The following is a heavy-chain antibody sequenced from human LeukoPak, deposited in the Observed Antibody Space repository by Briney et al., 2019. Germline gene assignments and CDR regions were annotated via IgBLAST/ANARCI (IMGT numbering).Heavy chain of an antibody. CDR3: ARQPKLEKKYYYDSSGYYFDY. V-gene: IGHV4-39*01. CDR1: GGSFSGNY. CDR2: IYYSGST. Sequence: KPSETLSLTCAVYGGSFSGNYWGWIRQPPGKGLEWIGSIYYSGSTYYNPSLKSRVTISVDTSKNQFSLKLSSVTAADTAVYYCARQPKLEKKYYYDSSGYYFDYWGQGTLVTVSS. J-gene: IGHJ4*02. D-gene: IGHD3-22*01.